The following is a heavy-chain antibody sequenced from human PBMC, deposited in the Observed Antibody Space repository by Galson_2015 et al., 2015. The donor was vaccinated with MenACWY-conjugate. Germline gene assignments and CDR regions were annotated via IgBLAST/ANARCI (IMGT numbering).Heavy chain of an antibody. J-gene: IGHJ6*02. CDR1: GFTFSGSA. CDR2: IRSKANSYAT. Sequence: SLRLSCAASGFTFSGSALHWVRQASGKGLEWVGRIRSKANSYATAYAASVKGRFTISRDDSKNTAYLQMNSLKTEDTAVYYCTSVGVNGSYFLHYYYGMDVWGQGTTVTVSS. CDR3: TSVGVNGSYFLHYYYGMDV. D-gene: IGHD1-26*01. V-gene: IGHV3-73*01.